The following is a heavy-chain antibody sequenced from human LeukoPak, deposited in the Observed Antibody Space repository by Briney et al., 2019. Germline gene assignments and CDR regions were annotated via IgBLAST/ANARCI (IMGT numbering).Heavy chain of an antibody. D-gene: IGHD1-26*01. CDR3: ARGYSGSYGRFDY. Sequence: PSETLSLTCTVSGGSISSYYWSWIRQPPGKGQEWIGYTHYSGSTSYNPSLKSRVTISVDTSKNQFSLKLTSVTAADTAVYYCARGYSGSYGRFDYWGQGTLVTVSS. CDR2: THYSGST. J-gene: IGHJ4*02. CDR1: GGSISSYY. V-gene: IGHV4-59*01.